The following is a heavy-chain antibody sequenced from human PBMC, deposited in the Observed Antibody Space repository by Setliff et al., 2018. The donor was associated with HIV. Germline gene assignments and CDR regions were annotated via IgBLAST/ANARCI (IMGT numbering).Heavy chain of an antibody. CDR2: IRSKPYGETT. CDR1: GFTFGDNA. J-gene: IGHJ3*02. D-gene: IGHD3-22*01. CDR3: TRDFRYYDTSGYYFYSDAFDI. V-gene: IGHV3-49*04. Sequence: GGSLRLSCAASGFTFGDNALTWVRQAPGKGLEWVGIIRSKPYGETTEYAASVKGRFTISRDDSRSVAYLQMNSLRIEDTAVYYCTRDFRYYDTSGYYFYSDAFDIWGQGTMVTVSS.